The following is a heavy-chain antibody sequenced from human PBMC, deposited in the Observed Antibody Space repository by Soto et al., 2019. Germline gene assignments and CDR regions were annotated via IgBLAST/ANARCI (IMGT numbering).Heavy chain of an antibody. CDR3: ARSGRVPAAMDFDY. V-gene: IGHV4-59*01. CDR2: IYYSGST. J-gene: IGHJ4*02. D-gene: IGHD2-2*01. CDR1: GGSISSYY. Sequence: LSLTFTVSGGSISSYYWSWIRQPPGKGLEWIGYIYYSGSTNYNPSLKSRVTISVDTSKNQFSLKLSSVTAADTAVYYCARSGRVPAAMDFDYWGQGTLVTVSS.